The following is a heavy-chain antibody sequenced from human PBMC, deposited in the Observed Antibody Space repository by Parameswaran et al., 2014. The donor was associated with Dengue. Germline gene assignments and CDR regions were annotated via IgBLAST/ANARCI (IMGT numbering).Heavy chain of an antibody. CDR3: ARDGAGDYGDNRGYYYYMDV. CDR2: ISSSGSTI. Sequence: KWIRQPPGKGLEWVSYISSSGSTIYYADSVKGRFTISRDNAKNSLYLQMNSLRAEDTAVYYCARDGAGDYGDNRGYYYYMDVWGKETTVTVSS. J-gene: IGHJ6*03. V-gene: IGHV3-48*03. D-gene: IGHD4-17*01.